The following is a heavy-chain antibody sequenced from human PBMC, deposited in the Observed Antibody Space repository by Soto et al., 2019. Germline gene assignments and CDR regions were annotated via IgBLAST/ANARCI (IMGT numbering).Heavy chain of an antibody. D-gene: IGHD3-22*01. Sequence: ASVKVSCKASGYTFTGYYMHWVRQAPGQGLEWMGWINPNSGGINYAQKFQGWVTMTRDTSISTAYMELSRLRSDDTAVYYCAIVYDSSGSYAFDIWGQGTMVTVSS. J-gene: IGHJ3*02. CDR1: GYTFTGYY. CDR2: INPNSGGI. V-gene: IGHV1-2*04. CDR3: AIVYDSSGSYAFDI.